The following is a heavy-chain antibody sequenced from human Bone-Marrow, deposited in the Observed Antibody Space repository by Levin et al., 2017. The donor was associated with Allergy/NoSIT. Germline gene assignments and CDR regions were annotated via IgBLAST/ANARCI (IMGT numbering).Heavy chain of an antibody. V-gene: IGHV3-23*01. CDR1: GFTFSTYA. J-gene: IGHJ4*02. CDR2: ISGSGEST. Sequence: GGSLRLSCEASGFTFSTYAMSWVRQAPGKGLEWVSTISGSGESTFYADSVKGRFTIARDSSNNTVYLQMNSLRAEDTALYYCVKVIDWGQGTLVTVSS. CDR3: VKVID.